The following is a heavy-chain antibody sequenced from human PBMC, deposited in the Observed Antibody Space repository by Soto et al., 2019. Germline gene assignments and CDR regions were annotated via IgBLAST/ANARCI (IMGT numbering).Heavy chain of an antibody. CDR2: IYYSGST. Sequence: QVQLQESGPGLVKPSQTLSLTCTVSGGSISSGGYYWNWIRQHPGKRLEWIGYIYYSGSTYYNPSLKSRVTISVDTSKNQFSLKVNSVTAADTAVYYCARGGMITFGGVIVPFHYWGQGTLVTVSS. D-gene: IGHD3-16*02. CDR1: GGSISSGGYY. V-gene: IGHV4-31*03. CDR3: ARGGMITFGGVIVPFHY. J-gene: IGHJ4*02.